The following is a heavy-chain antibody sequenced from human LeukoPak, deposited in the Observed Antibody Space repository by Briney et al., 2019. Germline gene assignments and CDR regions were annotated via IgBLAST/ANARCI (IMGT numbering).Heavy chain of an antibody. Sequence: PGGPLRLSCAASGFTFDDYAMHWVRQAPGKGLEWVSGISWNSGSIGYADSVKGRFTISRDNAKNSLYLQMNSLRAEDTALYYCAKEARHDILTGYSYFDYWGQGTLVTVSS. CDR1: GFTFDDYA. V-gene: IGHV3-9*01. CDR2: ISWNSGSI. CDR3: AKEARHDILTGYSYFDY. D-gene: IGHD3-9*01. J-gene: IGHJ4*02.